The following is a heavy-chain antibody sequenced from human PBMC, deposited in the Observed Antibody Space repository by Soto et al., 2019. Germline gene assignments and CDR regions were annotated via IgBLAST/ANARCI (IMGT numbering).Heavy chain of an antibody. V-gene: IGHV3-48*02. Sequence: SCAASGFTFTRHSMNWVRQAAGKGLEWISYISDSSGTIYYADSVKGRFTISRDNVQNSLYLQMNSLRDEDTAVYYCARDPYSSTTVTIVDYWGQGTQVTVS. CDR2: ISDSSGTI. CDR3: ARDPYSSTTVTIVDY. J-gene: IGHJ4*02. CDR1: GFTFTRHS. D-gene: IGHD4-17*01.